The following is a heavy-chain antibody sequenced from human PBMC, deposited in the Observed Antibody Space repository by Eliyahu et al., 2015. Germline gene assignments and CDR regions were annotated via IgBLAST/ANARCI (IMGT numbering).Heavy chain of an antibody. Sequence: EVQLVESGGGLXXPGGSLRLSCAXSGXTVSNNFMNWVRQAPGKGLEWVSVFYGSETTTYADSVKGRFTISRDNSKNTLYLQMNSLRAEDTAIYYCARSVDYYSPFDYWGQGTLVTVSS. CDR2: FYGSETT. V-gene: IGHV3-53*01. D-gene: IGHD3-22*01. J-gene: IGHJ4*02. CDR3: ARSVDYYSPFDY. CDR1: GXTVSNNF.